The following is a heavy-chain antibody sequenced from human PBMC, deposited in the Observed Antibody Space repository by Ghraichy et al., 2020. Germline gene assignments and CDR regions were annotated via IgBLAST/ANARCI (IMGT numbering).Heavy chain of an antibody. Sequence: GESLNISCAPSGFTFSSYAMSWVRQAPGKGLEWVSSISGSGGSTYYADSVKGRFTISRDNSKNTLYLQMNSLRAEDTAVYYCAKGRYNWNDVLDWFDPWGQGTLVTVSS. CDR1: GFTFSSYA. CDR3: AKGRYNWNDVLDWFDP. CDR2: ISGSGGST. V-gene: IGHV3-23*01. D-gene: IGHD1-1*01. J-gene: IGHJ5*02.